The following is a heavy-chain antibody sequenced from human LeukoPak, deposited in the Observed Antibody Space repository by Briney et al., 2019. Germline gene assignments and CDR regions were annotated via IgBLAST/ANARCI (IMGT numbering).Heavy chain of an antibody. CDR2: INHSGST. CDR3: ATMATYAFDI. V-gene: IGHV4-34*01. CDR1: GGSFSGYY. D-gene: IGHD5-24*01. Sequence: PETLSLTCAVYGGSFSGYYWSWIRQPPGKGLEWIGEINHSGSTNYNPSLKSRVTISVDTSKNQFSLKLSSVTAADTAVYYCATMATYAFDIWGQGTMVTVSS. J-gene: IGHJ3*02.